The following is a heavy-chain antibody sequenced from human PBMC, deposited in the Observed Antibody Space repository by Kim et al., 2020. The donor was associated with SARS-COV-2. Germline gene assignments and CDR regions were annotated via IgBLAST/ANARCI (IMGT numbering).Heavy chain of an antibody. Sequence: SETLSLTCTVSGGSISSSSNYWGWIRQPPGKGLEWIGSISYSGGKYSSPSLKSRVTMSVDTSKNQFSLTVSSVTAADSAVYYCARRGRAAGATRYFDYWGQGILVTVSS. CDR3: ARRGRAAGATRYFDY. V-gene: IGHV4-39*01. CDR1: GGSISSSSNY. CDR2: ISYSGGK. J-gene: IGHJ4*02. D-gene: IGHD1-26*01.